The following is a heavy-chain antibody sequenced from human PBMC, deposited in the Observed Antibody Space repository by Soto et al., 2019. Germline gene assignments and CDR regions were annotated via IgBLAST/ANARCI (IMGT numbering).Heavy chain of an antibody. CDR1: GGSISSGDYY. Sequence: PSETLSLTCTVSGGSISSGDYYWSWIRQPPGKGLEWIGSIYYNGSTYYNPSLRSRVTMSVDTSKNQFSLKLMSVTAADTAVYYCARHFVAVVIKGWGYWGQGTLVTVSS. CDR2: IYYNGST. D-gene: IGHD3-22*01. V-gene: IGHV4-39*01. CDR3: ARHFVAVVIKGWGY. J-gene: IGHJ4*02.